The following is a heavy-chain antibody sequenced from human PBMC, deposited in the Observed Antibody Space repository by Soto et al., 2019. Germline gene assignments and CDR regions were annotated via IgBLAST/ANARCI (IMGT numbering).Heavy chain of an antibody. V-gene: IGHV3-23*01. CDR3: ANSSPGTLNHYGFWSGCFDY. CDR2: ISGSGGST. Sequence: EVQLLESGGGLVQPGGSLRLSCAASGFTFSSYAMSWVRQAPGKGLEWVSAISGSGGSTYYADSVKGRFTISRDNSKNTLYLQRNSLRAEDTAVYYCANSSPGTLNHYGFWSGCFDYWGQGTLVTVSS. J-gene: IGHJ4*02. D-gene: IGHD3-3*01. CDR1: GFTFSSYA.